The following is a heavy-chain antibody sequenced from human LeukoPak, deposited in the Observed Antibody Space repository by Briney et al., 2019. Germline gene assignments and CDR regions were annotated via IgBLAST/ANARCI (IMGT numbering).Heavy chain of an antibody. CDR3: ARDRVASGRFGEVAS. CDR1: GFTFSTYS. V-gene: IGHV3-21*01. J-gene: IGHJ5*02. CDR2: ISGGGSYI. Sequence: GGSLRLSFAASGFTFSTYSMNWVRQAPGKGLEWVSFISGGGSYIYYAESVKGRFTISRDNAKNSLYLQMNSLRAEDTAIYYCARDRVASGRFGEVASWGQGTLVTVSS. D-gene: IGHD3-10*01.